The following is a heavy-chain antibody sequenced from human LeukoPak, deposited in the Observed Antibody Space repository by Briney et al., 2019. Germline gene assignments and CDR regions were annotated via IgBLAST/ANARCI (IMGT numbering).Heavy chain of an antibody. J-gene: IGHJ4*02. V-gene: IGHV1-46*01. CDR1: GYTFTSYY. D-gene: IGHD6-19*01. CDR3: ARLEAVAGSIDY. Sequence: ASVKVSCKASGYTFTSYYMHWVRQAPGQGLEWMGIINPSGGSTSYAQKFQGRVTMTRDASTSTVYMELSSLRSEDTAVYYCARLEAVAGSIDYWGQGTLVTVSS. CDR2: INPSGGST.